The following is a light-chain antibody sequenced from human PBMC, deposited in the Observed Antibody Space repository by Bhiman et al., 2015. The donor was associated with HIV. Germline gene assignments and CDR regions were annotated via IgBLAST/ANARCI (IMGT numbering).Light chain of an antibody. CDR1: KLGTKY. J-gene: IGLJ1*01. CDR3: QAWDSKTLYV. CDR2: QDS. Sequence: SYELTQPPSVSVSPGQTTTITCSGDKLGTKYVCWFQQKPGQSPVLVIYQDSKRPSGIPERFSGSNSGNTATLTISGTQPMDEADYYCQAWDSKTLYVFGPGTRVTVL. V-gene: IGLV3-1*01.